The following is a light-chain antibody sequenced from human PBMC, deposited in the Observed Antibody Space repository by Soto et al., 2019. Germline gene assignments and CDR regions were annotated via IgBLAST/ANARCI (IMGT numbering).Light chain of an antibody. J-gene: IGKJ5*01. CDR1: QSVTTN. V-gene: IGKV3D-15*01. CDR2: DAS. CDR3: QQYHTWPPIT. Sequence: EIVMMQFPATLSVSRGERVTLSCLTRQSVSQSVTTNLAWYQQKPGQAPRLLIFDASARAVDIPGRFSGSGSGTDVTVSISSLQPGDVGIYPCQQYHTWPPITFGQGTRLEIK.